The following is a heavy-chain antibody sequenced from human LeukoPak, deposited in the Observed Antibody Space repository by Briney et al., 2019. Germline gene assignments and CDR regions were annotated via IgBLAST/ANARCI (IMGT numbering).Heavy chain of an antibody. D-gene: IGHD6-19*01. CDR3: ARGGAVAGSSPFDY. J-gene: IGHJ4*02. V-gene: IGHV3-33*01. CDR1: GFTFGTYG. CDR2: IWYDGSNK. Sequence: GGSLRLSCAASGFTFGTYGMHWVRQAPGKGLEWVAVIWYDGSNKYYADSVKGRFTISRDNSENTLYLQMNSLRAEDTAVYYCARGGAVAGSSPFDYWGQGTLVTVSS.